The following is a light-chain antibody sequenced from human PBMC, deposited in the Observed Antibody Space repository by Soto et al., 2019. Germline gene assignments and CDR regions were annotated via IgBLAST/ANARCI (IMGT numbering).Light chain of an antibody. Sequence: DSQMTQSPSSLSASLGDTVTITCRPSQSVTTYLNWYQQKPGKVPKLLIYDASMLQSGVPSRFSGSVSGTEFTLTISSLQPEDFATYYCQQGYTMPHTFGPGTKVEIK. CDR2: DAS. V-gene: IGKV1-39*01. J-gene: IGKJ3*01. CDR3: QQGYTMPHT. CDR1: QSVTTY.